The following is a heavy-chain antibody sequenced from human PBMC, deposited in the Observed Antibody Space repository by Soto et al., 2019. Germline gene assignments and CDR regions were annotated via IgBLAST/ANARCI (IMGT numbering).Heavy chain of an antibody. CDR2: ISSDGDIT. Sequence: PGGSLGLSCSACGVTFSEYSMHWVRQSPGTGLQYVSTISSDGDITYYADSVKGRFTISRDNSKNTWYLQMNSLRPEDTAVYYCVKVSTFYDILTSYYSTNLFDPWGQGTLVTVSS. CDR1: GVTFSEYS. V-gene: IGHV3-64D*06. D-gene: IGHD3-9*01. J-gene: IGHJ5*02. CDR3: VKVSTFYDILTSYYSTNLFDP.